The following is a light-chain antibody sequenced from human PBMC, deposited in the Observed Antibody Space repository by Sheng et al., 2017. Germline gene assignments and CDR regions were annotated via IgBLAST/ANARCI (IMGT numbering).Light chain of an antibody. V-gene: IGKV1-39*01. CDR2: AAS. CDR3: QLSSSPFT. Sequence: DIQMTQSPSSLSASVGDRVTITCRASQSITTYLNWYHQKPGKAPKLLIYAASSLQSGVPSRFSGSGSGTDFTLTISSLQPEDFATYYCQLSSSPFTFGGWTKVEIK. J-gene: IGKJ4*01. CDR1: QSITTY.